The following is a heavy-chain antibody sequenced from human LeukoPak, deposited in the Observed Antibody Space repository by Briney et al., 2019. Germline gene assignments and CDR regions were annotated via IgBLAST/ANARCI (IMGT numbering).Heavy chain of an antibody. CDR1: GFTFSSYA. CDR3: ARPKYCSSISCFDFDY. Sequence: GGSLRLSCAASGFTFSSYAMHWVRQAPGKGLEYVSAISSNGGSTYYANSVKGRFTISRDNSKNTLYLQMGSLRAEDMAVYYCARPKYCSSISCFDFDYWGQGTLVTVSS. D-gene: IGHD2-2*01. CDR2: ISSNGGST. V-gene: IGHV3-64*01. J-gene: IGHJ4*02.